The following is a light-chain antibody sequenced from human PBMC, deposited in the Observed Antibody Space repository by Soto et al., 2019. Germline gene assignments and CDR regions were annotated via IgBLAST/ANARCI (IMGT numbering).Light chain of an antibody. J-gene: IGKJ1*01. CDR1: QSVSNDF. Sequence: DCPASLTESQGERATLSCRASQSVSNDFLAWYQQKPGQAARLLIYGASTRATDVPDRFSGSGSGADFTLSISRLVPEDFAVYYYHQYGSSPPRTFGQGTKVDIK. CDR3: HQYGSSPPRT. V-gene: IGKV3-20*01. CDR2: GAS.